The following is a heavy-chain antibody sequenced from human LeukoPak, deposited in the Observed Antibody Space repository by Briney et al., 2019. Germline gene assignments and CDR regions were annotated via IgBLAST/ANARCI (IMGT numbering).Heavy chain of an antibody. CDR2: IYYSGST. J-gene: IGHJ2*01. Sequence: SETLFLTCTVSGGSISSYYWSWIRQPPGKGLEWIGYIYYSGSTNYNPSLKSRVTISVDTSKNPFSLKLYSVTAADTAVYHCSRLGRCSSAENNWYFDLWGRGTLVTVSS. CDR1: GGSISSYY. V-gene: IGHV4-59*08. CDR3: SRLGRCSSAENNWYFDL. D-gene: IGHD2-15*01.